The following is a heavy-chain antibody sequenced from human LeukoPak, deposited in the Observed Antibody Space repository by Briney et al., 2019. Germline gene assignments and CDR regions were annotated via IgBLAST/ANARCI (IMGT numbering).Heavy chain of an antibody. Sequence: GGSLRLSCAASGFTFSSYAMHWVRQAPGKGLEWVAVISYDGSNKYYADSVKGRFTISRDNSKNTLYLQMNSLRAEDTAVYYCAKAYSSPPHYFDYWGQGTLVTVSS. CDR2: ISYDGSNK. CDR3: AKAYSSPPHYFDY. CDR1: GFTFSSYA. V-gene: IGHV3-30-3*01. J-gene: IGHJ4*02. D-gene: IGHD6-19*01.